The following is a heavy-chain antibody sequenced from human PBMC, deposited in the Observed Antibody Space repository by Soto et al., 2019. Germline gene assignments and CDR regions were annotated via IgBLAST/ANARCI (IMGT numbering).Heavy chain of an antibody. J-gene: IGHJ5*02. CDR3: ARETKFYGFWSGYYRFDT. D-gene: IGHD3-3*01. CDR2: ISASSGNT. CDR1: GYSFNSYG. Sequence: QTQLVQSGPEVKNPGASVKVSCKASGYSFNSYGISWVRQAPGQGLEWMGWISASSGNTTYAQELQGRVTMTTDTATTTAYMELRSLTSDDTAVYYCARETKFYGFWSGYYRFDTWGQGTLASVSS. V-gene: IGHV1-18*01.